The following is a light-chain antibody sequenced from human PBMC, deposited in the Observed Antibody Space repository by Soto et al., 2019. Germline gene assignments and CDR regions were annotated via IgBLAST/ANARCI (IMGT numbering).Light chain of an antibody. V-gene: IGKV2-28*01. CDR3: VQALQTPRP. CDR1: QSLLHSNGYNF. CDR2: LGS. Sequence: EIVLTQSPLSLPVTPGEPASISCRSSQSLLHSNGYNFLDWYVQKPGRSPQLVIYLGSHRASGVPDRFSGSQSGTYFTLKIRRVEAEDVGVYYCVQALQTPRPFGQGTRLE. J-gene: IGKJ5*01.